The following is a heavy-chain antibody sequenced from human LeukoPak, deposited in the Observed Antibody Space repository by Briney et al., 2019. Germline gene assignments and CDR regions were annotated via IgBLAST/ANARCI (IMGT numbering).Heavy chain of an antibody. V-gene: IGHV4-59*08. J-gene: IGHJ5*02. CDR3: ARLPTSWFDP. Sequence: PSETLSLTCSVSGSSISSSFWRWIRQPPGKGLEWIGYIYYSGITNYNPSLKTRVTISVDTSKNQFSLKLSSVTAADTAVYYCARLPTSWFDPRGQGSRVTVSS. CDR2: IYYSGIT. CDR1: GSSISSSF.